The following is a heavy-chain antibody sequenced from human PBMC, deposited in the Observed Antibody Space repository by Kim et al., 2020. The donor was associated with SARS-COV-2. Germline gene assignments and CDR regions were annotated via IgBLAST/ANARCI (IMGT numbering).Heavy chain of an antibody. D-gene: IGHD2-2*01. CDR3: ARHSSSTSWEYYFDY. V-gene: IGHV4-39*01. J-gene: IGHJ4*02. CDR1: GGSISSSSYY. Sequence: SETLSLTCTVSGGSISSSSYYWGWIRQPPGKGLEWIGSIYYSGSTYYNPSLKSRVTISVDTSKNQFSLKLSSVTAADTAVYYCARHSSSTSWEYYFDYWGQGTLVTVSS. CDR2: IYYSGST.